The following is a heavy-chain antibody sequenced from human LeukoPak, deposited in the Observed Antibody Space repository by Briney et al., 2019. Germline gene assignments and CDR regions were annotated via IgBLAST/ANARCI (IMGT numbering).Heavy chain of an antibody. J-gene: IGHJ4*02. V-gene: IGHV1-8*01. CDR1: GYTFTSYD. Sequence: ASVKVSCKASGYTFTSYDINWVRQATGQGLEWMGWMNPNSGNTGYAQKFQGRVTMTRNTSISTAYMELSSLRSEDTAVYYCARDHPYCGGDCSTFDYWGQGTLVTVSS. CDR2: MNPNSGNT. D-gene: IGHD2-21*02. CDR3: ARDHPYCGGDCSTFDY.